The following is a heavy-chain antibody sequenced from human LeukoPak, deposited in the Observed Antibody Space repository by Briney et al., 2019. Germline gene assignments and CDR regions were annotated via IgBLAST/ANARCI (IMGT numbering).Heavy chain of an antibody. D-gene: IGHD3-22*01. V-gene: IGHV4-59*08. CDR1: GGSISSYY. CDR2: IYYSGST. J-gene: IGHJ5*02. CDR3: ARPRYDSSGYYPGWFDP. Sequence: SETLSLTCTVSGGSISSYYWSWIRQPPGKGLEWIGYIYYSGSTNYNPSLKSRVTISVDTSKNQFSLKLSSVTAADTAVYYCARPRYDSSGYYPGWFDPWAREPWSQSPQ.